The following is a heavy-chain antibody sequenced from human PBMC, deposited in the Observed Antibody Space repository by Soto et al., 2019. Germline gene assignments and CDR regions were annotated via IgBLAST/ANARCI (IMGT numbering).Heavy chain of an antibody. CDR3: AKAGFSSGWSPSYFDY. J-gene: IGHJ4*02. Sequence: EVQLLESGGGLVQPGRSLRLSCAASGFTFSSYAMNWVRQAPGKGLEWVSAMSGTGGSTYYADSVKGRFTLSRDNSKNTLYLQMSSLRVEETAVFYCAKAGFSSGWSPSYFDYWGQGTLVTVSS. V-gene: IGHV3-23*01. CDR2: MSGTGGST. D-gene: IGHD6-19*01. CDR1: GFTFSSYA.